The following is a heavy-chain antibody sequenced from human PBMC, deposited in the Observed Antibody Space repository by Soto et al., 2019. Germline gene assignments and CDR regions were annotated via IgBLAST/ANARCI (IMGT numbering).Heavy chain of an antibody. Sequence: QVQLQESGPGLVKPSQTLSLTCTVSGGSISSGDYYWSWIRQPPGKGLEWIGYIYYSGSTYYNPSLKSRVTISVDTSKNQFSLKLSSVTAADTAVYYCASQTKYSGYDLTFDYWGQGTLVTVSS. CDR1: GGSISSGDYY. CDR2: IYYSGST. J-gene: IGHJ4*02. D-gene: IGHD5-12*01. V-gene: IGHV4-30-4*01. CDR3: ASQTKYSGYDLTFDY.